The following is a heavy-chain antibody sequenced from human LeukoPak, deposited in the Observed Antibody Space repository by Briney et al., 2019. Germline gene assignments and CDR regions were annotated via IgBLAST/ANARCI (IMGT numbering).Heavy chain of an antibody. V-gene: IGHV3-15*01. Sequence: GVSLRLSCAASGFTFSNAWMSWVRQARGEGLEWVGCIIRKTDGGTTDYAAPVKGRFSISRDDSKNTLYLQMDSLRPEDTAVYYFSNDSYDLWGHGTLVIVSS. CDR3: SNDSYDL. J-gene: IGHJ4*01. CDR1: GFTFSNAW. CDR2: IIRKTDGGTT. D-gene: IGHD3-22*01.